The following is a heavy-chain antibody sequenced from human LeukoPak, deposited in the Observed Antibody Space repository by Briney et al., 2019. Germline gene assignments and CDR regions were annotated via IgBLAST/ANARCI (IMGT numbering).Heavy chain of an antibody. J-gene: IGHJ5*02. Sequence: GGSVRVSCTASGYTFTGYYMHWVRQAPGQGLEWMGWINPNSGGTNYAQTFQGRVTLTRDTSISTAYMELNRLRSDDTAVYYCARGSFITDDYGDYGPNWFDPWGQGTLVTVSS. CDR1: GYTFTGYY. CDR3: ARGSFITDDYGDYGPNWFDP. V-gene: IGHV1-2*02. CDR2: INPNSGGT. D-gene: IGHD4-17*01.